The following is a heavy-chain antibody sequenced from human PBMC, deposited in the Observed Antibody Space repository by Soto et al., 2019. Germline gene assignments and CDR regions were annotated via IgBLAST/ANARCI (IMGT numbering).Heavy chain of an antibody. CDR3: GRDQAMYSSGWYYFGFDP. CDR1: GGSISSSNW. V-gene: IGHV4-4*02. J-gene: IGHJ5*02. CDR2: IYHSGST. Sequence: SETLSLTCAVSGGSISSSNWWSWVRQPPGKGLEWIGEIYHSGSTNYNPSLKSRVTISVDKSKNQFSLKLSSVTAADTAVYYWGRDQAMYSSGWYYFGFDPWGEGTLVTVSS. D-gene: IGHD6-13*01.